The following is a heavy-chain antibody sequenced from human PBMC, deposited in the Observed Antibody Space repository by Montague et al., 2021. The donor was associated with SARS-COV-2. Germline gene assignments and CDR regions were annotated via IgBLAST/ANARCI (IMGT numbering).Heavy chain of an antibody. D-gene: IGHD3/OR15-3a*01. Sequence: SETLSLTCVVSDVSLSSSTWWSWIRQSPGKGLEWVGETYLSGFTQYNPSVKSRVTISLDDSRSQFSLRLTSVTAADTAVYFCARGGLGNRGFDYWGQGALVSVSS. CDR2: TYLSGFT. CDR3: ARGGLGNRGFDY. V-gene: IGHV4-4*02. CDR1: DVSLSSSTW. J-gene: IGHJ4*02.